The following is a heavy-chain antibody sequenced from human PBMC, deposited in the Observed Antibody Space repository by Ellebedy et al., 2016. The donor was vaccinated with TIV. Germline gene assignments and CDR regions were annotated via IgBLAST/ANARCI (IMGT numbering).Heavy chain of an antibody. CDR1: GFTFSDYY. V-gene: IGHV3-11*06. CDR3: VRTGRPWFDY. J-gene: IGHJ4*02. CDR2: ISTSSSYT. Sequence: GESLKISCVASGFTFSDYYMSWIRQAPGKGLEWVSTISTSSSYTKCADSVKGRFTVSRDDAKNSLYLHMNSLKAEDTAVYSCVRTGRPWFDYWGQGTLVTVSS. D-gene: IGHD2-8*02.